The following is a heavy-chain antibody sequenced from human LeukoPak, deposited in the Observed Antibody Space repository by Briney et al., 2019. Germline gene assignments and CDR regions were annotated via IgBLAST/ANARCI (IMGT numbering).Heavy chain of an antibody. CDR2: IYPGDSDT. Sequence: GESLKFSCNVSGYSFSSYWIGWVRQMPGKGLERMGIIYPGDSDTRYSPSFQGQITISADKSISTAYLQWSSLKASDTATYYCARSVPVSGMDVWGQGTTVTVSS. J-gene: IGHJ6*02. CDR1: GYSFSSYW. CDR3: ARSVPVSGMDV. V-gene: IGHV5-51*01. D-gene: IGHD3-10*01.